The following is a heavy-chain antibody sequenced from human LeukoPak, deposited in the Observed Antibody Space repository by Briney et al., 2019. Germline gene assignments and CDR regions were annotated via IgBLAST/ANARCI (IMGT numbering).Heavy chain of an antibody. Sequence: GASVKVSCKASGYTFTGYYMHWVRQAPGQGLEWMGWINPNSGGTNYAQKFQGWVTMTRDTSISTAYMELSRLRSDDTAVYYCARQLGWAAAGTDYFDYWGQGTLVTVSS. CDR3: ARQLGWAAAGTDYFDY. CDR2: INPNSGGT. CDR1: GYTFTGYY. J-gene: IGHJ4*02. V-gene: IGHV1-2*04. D-gene: IGHD6-13*01.